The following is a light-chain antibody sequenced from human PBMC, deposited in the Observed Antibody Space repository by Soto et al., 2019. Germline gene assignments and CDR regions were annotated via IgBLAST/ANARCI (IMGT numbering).Light chain of an antibody. Sequence: EIVMTQSPATLSVSPGERATLSCRASQSVSSNLAWHQQKPGQAPRHLIYGASTRATGVPARFSGSGSGTAFTLSISSLQSEDFEVYFCQQYTNWPTFGQGTKVEIK. CDR2: GAS. V-gene: IGKV3-15*01. J-gene: IGKJ1*01. CDR3: QQYTNWPT. CDR1: QSVSSN.